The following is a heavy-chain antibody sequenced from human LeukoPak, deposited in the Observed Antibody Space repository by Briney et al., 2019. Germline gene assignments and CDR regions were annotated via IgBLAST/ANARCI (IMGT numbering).Heavy chain of an antibody. CDR2: INSRSNDI. J-gene: IGHJ4*02. CDR1: GFSFSDYS. D-gene: IGHD3-16*02. V-gene: IGHV3-21*01. CDR3: AREGRLGELSLGFDY. Sequence: GGSLSLSCVASGFSFSDYSMNWVRQAPGKGLEWVSSINSRSNDIYYADSVKGRFTISRDNAKNSLYLQMNSLRAEDTAVYYCAREGRLGELSLGFDYWGQGTLVTVSS.